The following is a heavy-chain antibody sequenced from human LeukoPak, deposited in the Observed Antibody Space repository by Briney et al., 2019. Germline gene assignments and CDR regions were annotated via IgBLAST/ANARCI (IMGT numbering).Heavy chain of an antibody. CDR2: IYYSGST. CDR1: GGSISSGTYY. Sequence: SETLSLTCTVSGGSISSGTYYWGWVRQPPGKGLEWIGSIYYSGSTSYSPSLKSRVTISVDTSKNQFSLKLDSVTAADTAVYYCARNASDSGTSYFDYWGQGTLVTVSS. CDR3: ARNASDSGTSYFDY. J-gene: IGHJ4*02. D-gene: IGHD1-26*01. V-gene: IGHV4-39*01.